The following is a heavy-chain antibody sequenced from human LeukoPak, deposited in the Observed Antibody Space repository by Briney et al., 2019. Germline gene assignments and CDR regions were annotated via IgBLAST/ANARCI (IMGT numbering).Heavy chain of an antibody. CDR1: GFTLSSYA. CDR2: ISVSGNT. J-gene: IGHJ4*02. V-gene: IGHV3-23*01. D-gene: IGHD2-15*01. Sequence: GGSLRLSCAASGFTLSSYAMSWVRQGPGKGLEWVSAISVSGNTYHADSVKGRFTISRDSYKNTLYLQMNNLRAEDAAVYYCAKAPVTTCSGAYCYPFDYWGQGTLVTVSS. CDR3: AKAPVTTCSGAYCYPFDY.